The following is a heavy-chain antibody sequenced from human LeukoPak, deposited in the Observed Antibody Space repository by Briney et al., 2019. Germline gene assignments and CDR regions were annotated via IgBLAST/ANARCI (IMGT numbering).Heavy chain of an antibody. CDR3: ARRAHPNWYFDL. Sequence: SETLSLTCTVSSGSITGYYWAWIRQPPGKGLELIGYVYNTGSTDYNPSLKSRVTISVDTSKNQFSLKLSSVTAADTAVYHCARRAHPNWYFDLWGRGTLVTVSS. CDR1: SGSITGYY. V-gene: IGHV4-59*08. CDR2: VYNTGST. J-gene: IGHJ2*01.